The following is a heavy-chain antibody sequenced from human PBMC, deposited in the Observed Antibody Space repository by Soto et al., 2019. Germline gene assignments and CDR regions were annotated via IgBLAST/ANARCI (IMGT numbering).Heavy chain of an antibody. J-gene: IGHJ6*02. Sequence: QVQLQESGPGLVKPSQTLSLTCTVSGGSISSGGYFWSWIRQHPGKGLEWIGFIYYSGSTYYNPSLKRRVNRAVDTSKKQFTLKLSSVHAAETAVYYCAREGAAPYYYYGMDVWGQGTTVTVSS. CDR2: IYYSGST. V-gene: IGHV4-31*03. CDR1: GGSISSGGYF. D-gene: IGHD6-6*01. CDR3: AREGAAPYYYYGMDV.